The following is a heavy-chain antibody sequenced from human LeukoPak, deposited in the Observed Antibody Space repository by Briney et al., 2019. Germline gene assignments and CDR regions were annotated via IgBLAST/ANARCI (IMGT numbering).Heavy chain of an antibody. D-gene: IGHD3-22*01. V-gene: IGHV4-34*01. CDR1: GGSLSGYY. Sequence: PSETLSLTCAVYGGSLSGYYWSWIRQPPGKGLEWIGEINHSGSTNYNPSLKSRVTISVDTSKNQFSPKLSSVTAADTAVYYCARGRSASSGYYYFDYWGQGTLVTVSS. CDR3: ARGRSASSGYYYFDY. CDR2: INHSGST. J-gene: IGHJ4*02.